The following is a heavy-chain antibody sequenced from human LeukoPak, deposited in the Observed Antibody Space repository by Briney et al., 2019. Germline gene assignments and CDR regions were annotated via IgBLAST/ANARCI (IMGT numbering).Heavy chain of an antibody. V-gene: IGHV3-7*01. Sequence: GGSLRLSCVASGFSFRSYWMSWVRQAPGKGLECVAKIKPDGNDKFYEDSVKGRFTISRDNAKNSLYLQMNSLTAEDTAVYYCAREDFWRFDYWGQGTMVTASS. CDR1: GFSFRSYW. CDR3: AREDFWRFDY. J-gene: IGHJ4*02. CDR2: IKPDGNDK. D-gene: IGHD3-3*01.